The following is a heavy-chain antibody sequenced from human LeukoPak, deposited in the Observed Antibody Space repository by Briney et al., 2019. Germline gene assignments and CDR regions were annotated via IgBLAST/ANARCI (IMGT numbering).Heavy chain of an antibody. CDR3: ATVPYDFWSGYHTVNDY. D-gene: IGHD3-3*01. J-gene: IGHJ4*02. CDR2: VDPEDGET. V-gene: IGHV1-69-2*01. Sequence: ATVKISCKVSGYTFTDYYMHWVQQAPGKGLEWMGLVDPEDGETIYAEKFQGRVTITADTSTDTAYMELSSLRSEDTAVYYCATVPYDFWSGYHTVNDYWGQGTLVTVSS. CDR1: GYTFTDYY.